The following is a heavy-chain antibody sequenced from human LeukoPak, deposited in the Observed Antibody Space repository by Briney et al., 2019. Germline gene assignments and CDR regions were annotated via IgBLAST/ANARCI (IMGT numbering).Heavy chain of an antibody. D-gene: IGHD6-19*01. CDR1: GFTFSTYT. CDR3: AGGGGWLTDC. J-gene: IGHJ4*02. CDR2: IKKDGSEK. V-gene: IGHV3-7*05. Sequence: GGSLRLSCAASGFTFSTYTMNWVRQAPGKGLEWVANIKKDGSEKYYVDSVKGRFTISRDNAKNSLYLQMNSLRAEDTAVYYCAGGGGWLTDCWGQGTLVTVSS.